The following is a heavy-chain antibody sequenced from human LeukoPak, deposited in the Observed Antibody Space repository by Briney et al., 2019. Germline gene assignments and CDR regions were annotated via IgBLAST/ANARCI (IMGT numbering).Heavy chain of an antibody. CDR3: ARIPSLSWQQPFDY. V-gene: IGHV3-7*01. CDR2: IKQDGSEK. CDR1: GFTFSSDW. D-gene: IGHD6-13*01. J-gene: IGHJ4*02. Sequence: GGSLRLSCAASGFTFSSDWMSWVRQAPGKGLEWVANIKQDGSEKYYVDSVKGRFTISRDNAKNSLYLQMNSLRAEDTAVYYCARIPSLSWQQPFDYWGQGTLVTVSS.